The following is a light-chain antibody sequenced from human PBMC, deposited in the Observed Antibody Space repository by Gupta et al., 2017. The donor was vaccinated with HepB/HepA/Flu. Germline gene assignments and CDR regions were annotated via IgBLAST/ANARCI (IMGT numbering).Light chain of an antibody. V-gene: IGKV3-11*01. Sequence: EIVLTQSPATLSLSPGERATLSCRANQNIYTYLAWYQQKPGQAPRLRISDASKRATGITVRFSGSGFGTDGTITISSLETEEFEVYYCKERGNWHQGSWTFGQGTKVEI. CDR2: DAS. CDR3: KERGNWHQGSWT. J-gene: IGKJ1*01. CDR1: QNIYTY.